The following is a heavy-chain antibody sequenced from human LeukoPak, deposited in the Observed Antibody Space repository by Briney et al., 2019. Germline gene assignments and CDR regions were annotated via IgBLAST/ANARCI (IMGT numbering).Heavy chain of an antibody. D-gene: IGHD3-10*01. CDR2: VYYGGST. CDR3: ARQKYYYGSGSYPTFDY. J-gene: IGHJ4*02. CDR1: GGSMSSSSYY. Sequence: PSETLSLTCTVSGGSMSSSSYYWGWIRQPPGKGLEWIGSVYYGGSTYYNSSLKSRVTISVDMSNNQFSLRLNSVTAADTAVYYCARQKYYYGSGSYPTFDYWGQGTLVTVSS. V-gene: IGHV4-39*01.